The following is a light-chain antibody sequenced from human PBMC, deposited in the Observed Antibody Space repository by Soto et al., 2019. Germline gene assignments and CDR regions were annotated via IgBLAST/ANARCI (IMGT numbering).Light chain of an antibody. V-gene: IGLV1-47*02. Sequence: QSVLTQPPSASGTPGQRVTISCSGSSSNIGSNYVYWYQQLPGTAPKLLIYSNNQLPSGVPDRFSCSKSGTSASLAISGLRSEDEADYYCAAWDDSLSVLVFGGGTKLTVL. CDR3: AAWDDSLSVLV. CDR1: SSNIGSNY. J-gene: IGLJ3*02. CDR2: SNN.